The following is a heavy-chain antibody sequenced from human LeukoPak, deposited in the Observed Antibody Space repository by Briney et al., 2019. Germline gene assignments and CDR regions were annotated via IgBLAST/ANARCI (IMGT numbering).Heavy chain of an antibody. CDR1: GYTFTGYY. V-gene: IGHV1-2*02. CDR2: INPNSGGT. CDR3: ARLGYYDSSGQSTRDY. J-gene: IGHJ4*02. Sequence: GASVKVSCKASGYTFTGYYMHWVRQAPGQGLEWMGWINPNSGGTNYAQKFQGRVTMTRDTSISTAYMELSRLRSDDTAVYYCARLGYYDSSGQSTRDYWGQGTLVTVSS. D-gene: IGHD3-22*01.